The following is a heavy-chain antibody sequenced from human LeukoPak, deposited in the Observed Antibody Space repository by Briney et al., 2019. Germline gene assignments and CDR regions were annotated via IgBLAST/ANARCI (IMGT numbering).Heavy chain of an antibody. V-gene: IGHV3-23*01. Sequence: PGGSLRLSCAASGFTFSSYAMSWVRQAPGKGLEWVSAISGSGGSTYYADSVKGRFTISRDNSKNTLYLQMNSLRAEDTAVYYCAKDRDYDFWSGPPNFDYWGQGTLVTVSS. D-gene: IGHD3-3*01. CDR1: GFTFSSYA. J-gene: IGHJ4*02. CDR3: AKDRDYDFWSGPPNFDY. CDR2: ISGSGGST.